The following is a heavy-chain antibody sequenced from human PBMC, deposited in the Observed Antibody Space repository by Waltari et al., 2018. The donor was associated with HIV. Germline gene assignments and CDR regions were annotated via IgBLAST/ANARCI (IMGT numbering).Heavy chain of an antibody. CDR2: IYYSGST. V-gene: IGHV4-39*01. Sequence: QLQLQESGPGLVKPSETLSLTCTVSGGSISSSSYYWGWIRQPPGKGLEWIGSIYYSGSTYDNPALKSRVTISVDTSKNQFSLKLSSVTAADTAVYYCARHVRFLEWLPSPHPTYGMDVWGQGTTVTVSS. CDR1: GGSISSSSYY. J-gene: IGHJ6*02. D-gene: IGHD3-3*01. CDR3: ARHVRFLEWLPSPHPTYGMDV.